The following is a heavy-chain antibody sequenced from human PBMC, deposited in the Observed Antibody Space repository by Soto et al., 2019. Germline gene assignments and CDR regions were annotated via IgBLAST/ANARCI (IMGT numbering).Heavy chain of an antibody. CDR1: GFTFGNNA. CDR3: ARDGQHLAPYAMDV. Sequence: QVQLVESGGNMVQPGRSLRLSCAASGFTFGNNAMHWVRHAAGKGLEWVAQIWFDGNNKYYTDSVKGRFTISRDNLKNAVYLQMDSLRADDTAVYYCARDGQHLAPYAMDVWGQGTTVIVSS. V-gene: IGHV3-33*01. CDR2: IWFDGNNK. J-gene: IGHJ6*02. D-gene: IGHD6-13*01.